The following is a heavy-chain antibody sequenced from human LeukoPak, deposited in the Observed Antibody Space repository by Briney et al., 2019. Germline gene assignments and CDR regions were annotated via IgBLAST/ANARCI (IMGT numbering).Heavy chain of an antibody. CDR3: ATDSSGYYLPLFDH. J-gene: IGHJ4*02. Sequence: GGSLRLSCAASGFTFSSYWMHWVRQAPGKGLVWVSRINSDGSSTSYADSVKGRFTISRDNAKNTLYLQMNSLRADDTAVYYCATDSSGYYLPLFDHWGQGTPVTVSS. CDR1: GFTFSSYW. D-gene: IGHD3-22*01. V-gene: IGHV3-74*01. CDR2: INSDGSST.